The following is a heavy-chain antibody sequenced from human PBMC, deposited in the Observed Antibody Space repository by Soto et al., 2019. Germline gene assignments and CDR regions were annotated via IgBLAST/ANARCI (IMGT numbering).Heavy chain of an antibody. CDR2: IGEGGVSR. J-gene: IGHJ6*02. CDR1: GFDFSTYA. Sequence: PGGSLRLSCVASGFDFSTYAMSWVRQAPGKGLEWVSVIGEGGVSRVYADAVKGRFTISRDNSKNTLYLQITSLRVDDTAMYYCARDSVTRVSSDIPGMDVWGQGTTVTVSS. CDR3: ARDSVTRVSSDIPGMDV. D-gene: IGHD3-10*01. V-gene: IGHV3-23*01.